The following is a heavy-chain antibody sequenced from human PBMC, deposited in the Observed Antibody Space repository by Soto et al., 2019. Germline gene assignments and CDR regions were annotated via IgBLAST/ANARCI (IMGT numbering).Heavy chain of an antibody. Sequence: QVQLQESGPGLVKPSQTLSLTCTVSGASISGGDYYWTWIRQPPGKGLEWIGSIYYTGDTYSNPPVESRLSISVDPSNNQFALRLTSVTAPDTAIYYCARATYDSSTYYLDYWGQGTLVTVSS. CDR2: IYYTGDT. J-gene: IGHJ4*02. D-gene: IGHD3-22*01. V-gene: IGHV4-30-4*01. CDR1: GASISGGDYY. CDR3: ARATYDSSTYYLDY.